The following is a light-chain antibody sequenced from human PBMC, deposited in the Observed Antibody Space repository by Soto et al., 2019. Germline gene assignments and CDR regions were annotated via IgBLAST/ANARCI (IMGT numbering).Light chain of an antibody. V-gene: IGKV3-15*01. J-gene: IGKJ1*01. CDR2: GAS. Sequence: EIVMTQSPATLSVSPGESATLSCRASQRISRNLAWYQQKPGQAPRLLIYGASTRATDIPARFSGGGSGTEFTLTISSLQSEDFAVYSCQQYNDWPRTFGQGTKVDIK. CDR3: QQYNDWPRT. CDR1: QRISRN.